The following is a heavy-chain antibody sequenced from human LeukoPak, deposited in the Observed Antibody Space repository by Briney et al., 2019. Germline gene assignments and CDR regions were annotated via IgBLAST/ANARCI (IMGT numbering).Heavy chain of an antibody. V-gene: IGHV4-34*01. D-gene: IGHD2-15*01. J-gene: IGHJ4*02. CDR3: ATPRYCSGGSCYSGGYDY. Sequence: PSETLSLTCAVYGGSFSGYYWSWIRQPPGKGLEWIGEINHSGSTNYNPSLKSRVTISVDTSKNQFSLKLSSVTAADTAVYYCATPRYCSGGSCYSGGYDYWGQGTLVTVSS. CDR2: INHSGST. CDR1: GGSFSGYY.